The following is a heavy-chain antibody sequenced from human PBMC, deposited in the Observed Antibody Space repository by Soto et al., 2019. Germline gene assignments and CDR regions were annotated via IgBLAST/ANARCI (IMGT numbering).Heavy chain of an antibody. Sequence: ASVKVSCKASGYTFTSYAMHWVRQAPGQRLEWMGWINAGNGNTKYSQKFQGRVTITRDTSASTAYMELSSLRSEDTAVYYCARLRRVYDILTGPFDPWGQGTLVTVS. D-gene: IGHD3-9*01. J-gene: IGHJ5*02. CDR3: ARLRRVYDILTGPFDP. CDR1: GYTFTSYA. V-gene: IGHV1-3*01. CDR2: INAGNGNT.